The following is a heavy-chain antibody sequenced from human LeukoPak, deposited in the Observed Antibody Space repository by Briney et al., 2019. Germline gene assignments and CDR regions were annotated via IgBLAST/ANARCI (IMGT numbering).Heavy chain of an antibody. CDR3: ASGYSSSPLVLGP. J-gene: IGHJ5*02. V-gene: IGHV4-34*01. CDR1: GGSFSGYY. CDR2: IYYSGST. D-gene: IGHD6-13*01. Sequence: SETLSLTCAVYGGSFSGYYWSWIRQPPGKGLEWIGYIYYSGSTYYNPSLKSRVTISVDTSKNQFSLKLSSVTAADTAVYYCASGYSSSPLVLGPWGQGTLVTVSS.